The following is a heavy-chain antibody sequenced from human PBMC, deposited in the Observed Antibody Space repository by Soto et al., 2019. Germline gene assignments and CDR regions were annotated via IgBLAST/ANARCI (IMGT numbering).Heavy chain of an antibody. CDR2: ISGSGGST. Sequence: PGESLKISCAASGFTFSSYAMSWVRQAPGKGLEWVSAISGSGGSTYYADSVKGRFTISRDNSKNTLYLQMNSLRAEDTAVYYCVYSSSRDYWGQGTLVTVSS. J-gene: IGHJ4*02. V-gene: IGHV3-23*01. D-gene: IGHD6-13*01. CDR3: VYSSSRDY. CDR1: GFTFSSYA.